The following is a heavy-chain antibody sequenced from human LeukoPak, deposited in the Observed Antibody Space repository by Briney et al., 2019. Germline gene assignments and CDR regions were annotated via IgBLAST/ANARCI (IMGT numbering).Heavy chain of an antibody. Sequence: GGSLRLSCADSGCTFSSYAMSWVRQAPGKGLEWVSAISGSGGSTYYADSVKGRFTISRDNSKNTLYLQMNSLRAEDTAVYYCAKALGFMVRGVPIDYWGQGTLVTVSS. CDR1: GCTFSSYA. CDR2: ISGSGGST. V-gene: IGHV3-23*01. D-gene: IGHD3-10*01. J-gene: IGHJ4*02. CDR3: AKALGFMVRGVPIDY.